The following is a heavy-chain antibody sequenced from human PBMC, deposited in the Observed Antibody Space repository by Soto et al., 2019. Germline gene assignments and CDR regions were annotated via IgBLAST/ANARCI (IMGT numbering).Heavy chain of an antibody. CDR1: GVTFDDYA. J-gene: IGHJ4*02. V-gene: IGHV3-9*01. CDR3: EKETQANLGTGGFDS. D-gene: IGHD7-27*01. CDR2: ISWNSGTI. Sequence: QPGGSLRLSCVVSGVTFDDYAMHWVRQAPGKGLEWVSGISWNSGTIAYADSVKGRFTIARDNAKNSLYLQLNSLRPEDTALYYCEKETQANLGTGGFDSCGLGTLVTVYS.